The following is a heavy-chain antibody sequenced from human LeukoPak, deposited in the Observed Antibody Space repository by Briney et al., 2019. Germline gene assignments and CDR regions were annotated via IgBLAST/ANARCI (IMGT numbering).Heavy chain of an antibody. CDR1: GFTFSSYW. CDR2: IKQDGSEK. J-gene: IGHJ4*02. D-gene: IGHD3-3*01. Sequence: PGGSLRLSCAASGFTFSSYWMSWVRQAPGKGLEWVANIKQDGSEKYYVDSVKGRFTISRDNAKNSLYLQMNSPRAEDTAVYYCARDEFYDFWSGYYFDYWGQGTLVTVSS. CDR3: ARDEFYDFWSGYYFDY. V-gene: IGHV3-7*01.